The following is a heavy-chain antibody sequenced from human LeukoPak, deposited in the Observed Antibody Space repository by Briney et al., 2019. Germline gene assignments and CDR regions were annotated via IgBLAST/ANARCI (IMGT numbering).Heavy chain of an antibody. J-gene: IGHJ4*02. CDR1: GFTLSSYS. V-gene: IGHV3-48*01. CDR3: ARESITIFGVVID. D-gene: IGHD3-3*01. CDR2: ISSSGTTK. Sequence: GGSLRLSCGASGFTLSSYSMNWVRQAPGKGLQWVSYISSSGTTKTYADSVKGRFTISRDIAKKSLNLQMNSLRAEDTAVYYCARESITIFGVVIDWGQGTLVTVSS.